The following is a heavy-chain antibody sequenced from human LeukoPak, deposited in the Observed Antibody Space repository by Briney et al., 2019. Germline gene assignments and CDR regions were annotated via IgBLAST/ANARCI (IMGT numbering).Heavy chain of an antibody. D-gene: IGHD4-17*01. V-gene: IGHV1-69*01. CDR1: GGTFSSYA. CDR3: AREAETTWSYFDY. CDR2: IIPIFGTA. J-gene: IGHJ4*02. Sequence: ASVNVSCKASGGTFSSYAISWVRQAPGQGLEWMGGIIPIFGTANYAQKFQGRLTITADESTSTAYMELSSLRSEDTAVYYCAREAETTWSYFDYWGQGTLVTVSS.